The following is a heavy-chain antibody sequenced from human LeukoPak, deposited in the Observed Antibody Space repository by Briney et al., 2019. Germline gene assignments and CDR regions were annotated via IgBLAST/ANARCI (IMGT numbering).Heavy chain of an antibody. D-gene: IGHD6-6*01. Sequence: PGGSLRLSCAASGFTFSSYSMNWVRQAPGKGLEWVSSISSSSTYIYYANSVKGRFTISRDNAKNSLYLQMNSLRVEDTAVYYCARDLSSSSTAYFQHWGQGTLVTVSS. CDR1: GFTFSSYS. V-gene: IGHV3-21*01. CDR2: ISSSSTYI. CDR3: ARDLSSSSTAYFQH. J-gene: IGHJ1*01.